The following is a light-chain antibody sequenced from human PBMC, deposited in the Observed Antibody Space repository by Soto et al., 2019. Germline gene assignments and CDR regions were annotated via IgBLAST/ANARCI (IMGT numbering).Light chain of an antibody. CDR1: QSVSSN. J-gene: IGKJ3*01. CDR3: QQYNNWPIT. Sequence: EIVMTQSPATLSVSPGERANLSCRGSQSVSSNLAWYQQKPGQAPRLLIYGASTRATGIPARFSGSGSGTEFTLTISSLQSEDFAVYYCQQYNNWPITFGPGTKVDIK. CDR2: GAS. V-gene: IGKV3-15*01.